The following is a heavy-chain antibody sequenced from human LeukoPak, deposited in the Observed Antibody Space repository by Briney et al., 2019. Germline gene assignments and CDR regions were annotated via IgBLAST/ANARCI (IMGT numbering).Heavy chain of an antibody. CDR2: ISSSSSYI. CDR1: GFTFSSYA. CDR3: ARDRDIVATAGDY. D-gene: IGHD5-12*01. V-gene: IGHV3-21*01. Sequence: GGSLRLSCAASGFTFSSYAMSWVRQAPGKGLEWVSSISSSSSYIYYADSAKGRFTISRDNAKNSLYLQMNSLRAEDTAVYYCARDRDIVATAGDYWGQGTLVTVSS. J-gene: IGHJ4*02.